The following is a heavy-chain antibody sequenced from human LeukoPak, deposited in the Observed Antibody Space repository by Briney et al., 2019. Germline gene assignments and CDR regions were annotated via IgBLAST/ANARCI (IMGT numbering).Heavy chain of an antibody. D-gene: IGHD1-26*01. CDR1: GGSILTTNW. CDR3: ARESGAFSHFGF. V-gene: IGHV4-4*02. CDR2: VHLSGTS. Sequence: PSETLSLTCAVSGGSILTTNWWSWVRQPPGKGLEGIGEVHLSGTSNYNPSLKSRVSMSIDKSKNQLSLKLTSVTAADTAMYYCARESGAFSHFGFWGQGTLVTVSS. J-gene: IGHJ4*02.